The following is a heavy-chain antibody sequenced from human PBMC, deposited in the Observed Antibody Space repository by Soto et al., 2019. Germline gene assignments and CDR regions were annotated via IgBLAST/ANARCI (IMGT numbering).Heavy chain of an antibody. Sequence: TLSLTCAISGDSVSSNSAAWNWIRQSPSRGLEWLGRTYYRSKWYNDYAVSVKSRITINPDTSKNQFSLQLNSVTPEDTAVYYCARGPYYDFWSGYPFDYWGQGTLVTVSS. CDR2: TYYRSKWYN. CDR1: GDSVSSNSAA. V-gene: IGHV6-1*01. D-gene: IGHD3-3*01. CDR3: ARGPYYDFWSGYPFDY. J-gene: IGHJ4*02.